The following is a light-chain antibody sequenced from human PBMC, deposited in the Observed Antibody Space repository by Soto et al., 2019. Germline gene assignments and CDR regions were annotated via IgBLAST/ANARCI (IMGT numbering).Light chain of an antibody. V-gene: IGLV2-23*01. CDR3: CSSVPESTYV. CDR1: SSDVGAYDS. Sequence: QSVLAQPASVSGSPGQSITISCTGTSSDVGAYDSVSWYQQHPHKAPQLIIYKGTQRPSGVSNRFSGSTSGNAASLTISGLQADDEADYFCCSSVPESTYVCGTGTKV. CDR2: KGT. J-gene: IGLJ1*01.